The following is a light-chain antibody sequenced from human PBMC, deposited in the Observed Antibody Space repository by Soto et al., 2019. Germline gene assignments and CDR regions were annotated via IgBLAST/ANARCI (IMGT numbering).Light chain of an antibody. CDR1: QTLLHSNGKSY. CDR2: EVS. J-gene: IGKJ4*01. CDR3: LQSLHFPLT. V-gene: IGKV2D-29*01. Sequence: EIVMTQTPLSLSVTPGQSASISCRSSQTLLHSNGKSYLYWYLQKAGQAPQLLIYEVSKRFSGVPDRFRGGGAGTDFTLKISRVGAEDVGVYYCLQSLHFPLTFGGGTKVEIK.